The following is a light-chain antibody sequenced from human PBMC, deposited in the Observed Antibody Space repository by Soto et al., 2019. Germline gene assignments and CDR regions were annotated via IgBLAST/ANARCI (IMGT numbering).Light chain of an antibody. CDR3: QKYNNWPPYT. CDR1: QNVSSN. CDR2: GAS. Sequence: EIVMTQSPATLSVSPGERATLSCRASQNVSSNLAWYQQKPGQAPRLLIYGASTRATGIPARFSGSGSGTEFTLTISRLQSEDFALYFCQKYNNWPPYTFGQGTKVDIK. V-gene: IGKV3D-15*01. J-gene: IGKJ2*01.